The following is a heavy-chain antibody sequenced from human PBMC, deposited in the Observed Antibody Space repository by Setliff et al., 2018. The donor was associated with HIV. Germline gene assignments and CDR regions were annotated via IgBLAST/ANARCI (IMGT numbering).Heavy chain of an antibody. Sequence: GGSLSLSCEASGFTFDEYDMHWVRQAPGKGLEWVSSISSSSSPIYYAASVRGRFTISRDSGENSLYLQMNSLRVEDTAMYYCARDHGSNWYSTGLSAESFQQWGQGTLVTVSS. J-gene: IGHJ1*01. V-gene: IGHV3-48*01. CDR2: ISSSSSPI. CDR3: ARDHGSNWYSTGLSAESFQQ. D-gene: IGHD6-13*01. CDR1: GFTFDEYD.